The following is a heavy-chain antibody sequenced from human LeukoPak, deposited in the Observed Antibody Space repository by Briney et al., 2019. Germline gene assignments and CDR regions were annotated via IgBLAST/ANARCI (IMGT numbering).Heavy chain of an antibody. CDR3: ARTRYYDFPKTVWFDP. J-gene: IGHJ5*02. D-gene: IGHD3-3*01. Sequence: SVKVSCKASGGTFSSYAISWVRQAPGQGLEWMGGIIPIFGTANYAQKFQGRVTITTDESTSTAYMELSSLRSEDTAVYYCARTRYYDFPKTVWFDPWGQGTLVTVSS. V-gene: IGHV1-69*05. CDR2: IIPIFGTA. CDR1: GGTFSSYA.